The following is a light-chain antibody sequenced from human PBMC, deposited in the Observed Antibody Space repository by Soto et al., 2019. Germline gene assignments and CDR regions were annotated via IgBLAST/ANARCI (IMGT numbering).Light chain of an antibody. V-gene: IGLV2-14*01. CDR1: SSDIGTHDH. CDR3: ISYTVSRSYV. CDR2: SVS. J-gene: IGLJ1*01. Sequence: QSALTQPASVSGSPGQSITISCSGTSSDIGTHDHVAWFQQFPGKTPKLMIYSVSNRPSGVSYRFSGSKSGNTASLTISGLQAEDEADYYCISYTVSRSYVFGTGTKLTVL.